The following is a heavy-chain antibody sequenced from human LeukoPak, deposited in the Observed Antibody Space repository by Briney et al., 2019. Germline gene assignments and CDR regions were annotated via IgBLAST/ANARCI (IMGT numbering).Heavy chain of an antibody. J-gene: IGHJ5*02. Sequence: PSETLSLTRTVSGGSISSYYWSWIRQPPGKGLEWIGYIYYSGSTNYNPSLKSRVTISVDTSKNQFSLKLSSVTAADTAVYYCARDSGTYYYDSSGYYNNWFDPWGQGTLVTVSS. CDR3: ARDSGTYYYDSSGYYNNWFDP. CDR1: GGSISSYY. CDR2: IYYSGST. V-gene: IGHV4-59*01. D-gene: IGHD3-22*01.